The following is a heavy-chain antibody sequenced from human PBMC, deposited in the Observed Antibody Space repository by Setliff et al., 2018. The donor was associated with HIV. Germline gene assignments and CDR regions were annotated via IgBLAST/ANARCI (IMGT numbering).Heavy chain of an antibody. D-gene: IGHD3-10*01. J-gene: IGHJ5*02. CDR1: GDSISRSRYY. Sequence: SETLSLTCVVSGDSISRSRYYWGWIRQSPGRGLEWIGEINQSGGTDYNPSLRSRVYMSLDTSKNQFSLKLLSVTAADSAVYYCARGLGITMVRGIRTFDPWGQGTQVTVSS. V-gene: IGHV4-39*02. CDR3: ARGLGITMVRGIRTFDP. CDR2: INQSGGT.